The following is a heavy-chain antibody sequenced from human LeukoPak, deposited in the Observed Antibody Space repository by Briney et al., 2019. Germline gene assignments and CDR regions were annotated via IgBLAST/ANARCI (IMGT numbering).Heavy chain of an antibody. CDR2: INHSGST. Sequence: SETLSLTCAVYGGSFSGYYWSWIRQPPGKGLEWIGEINHSGSTNYNPSLKSRVTISVDTSKNQFSLKLSSVTAADTAVYYCARVCVVVPAAMQYYYYYMDVWGKGTTVTVSS. CDR1: GGSFSGYY. J-gene: IGHJ6*03. V-gene: IGHV4-34*01. CDR3: ARVCVVVPAAMQYYYYYMDV. D-gene: IGHD2-2*01.